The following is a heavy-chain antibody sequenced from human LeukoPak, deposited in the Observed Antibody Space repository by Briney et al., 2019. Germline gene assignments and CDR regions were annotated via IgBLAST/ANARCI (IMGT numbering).Heavy chain of an antibody. CDR3: AREARSGYSREYYFDY. CDR2: INPNSGGT. V-gene: IGHV1-2*06. J-gene: IGHJ4*02. CDR1: GYTFTGYY. D-gene: IGHD6-13*01. Sequence: ASVKVPCKASGYTFTGYYMHWVRQAPGQGLEWMGRINPNSGGTNYAQKFQGRVTMTRDTSISTAYMELSRLRSDDTAVYYCAREARSGYSREYYFDYWGQGTLVTVSS.